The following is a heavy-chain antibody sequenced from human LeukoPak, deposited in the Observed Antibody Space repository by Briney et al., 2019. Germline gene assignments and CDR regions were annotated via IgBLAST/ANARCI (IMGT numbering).Heavy chain of an antibody. J-gene: IGHJ5*02. CDR3: ARDRRRYCSSTSCLNWFDP. CDR1: GFTFSSYA. CDR2: ISYDGSNK. Sequence: GGSLRLSCAASGFTFSSYAMHWVRRAPGKGLEWVAVISYDGSNKYYADSVKGRFTISRDNSKNTLYLQMNSLRAEDTAVYYCARDRRRYCSSTSCLNWFDPWGQGNLVTVSS. D-gene: IGHD2-2*01. V-gene: IGHV3-30-3*01.